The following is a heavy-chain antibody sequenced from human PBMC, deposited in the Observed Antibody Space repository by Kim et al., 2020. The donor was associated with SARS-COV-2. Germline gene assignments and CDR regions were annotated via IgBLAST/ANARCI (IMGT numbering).Heavy chain of an antibody. Sequence: SETLSLTCTVSGGSISSSSYYWGWIRQPPGKGLEWIGSIYYSGSTYYNPSLKSRVTISVDTSKNQFSLKLSSVTAADTAVYYCARQHGLGYSYGYSIDYWGQGTLVTVSS. CDR3: ARQHGLGYSYGYSIDY. CDR2: IYYSGST. V-gene: IGHV4-39*01. J-gene: IGHJ4*02. D-gene: IGHD5-18*01. CDR1: GGSISSSSYY.